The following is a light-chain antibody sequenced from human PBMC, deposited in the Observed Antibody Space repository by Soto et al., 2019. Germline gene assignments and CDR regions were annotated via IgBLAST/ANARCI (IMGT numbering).Light chain of an antibody. V-gene: IGKV3D-15*01. CDR2: GAS. Sequence: EIVMTQSPATLSMSPGERATLSCRASQSVSSYLAWYQQKPGQAPRLLIYGASSRATVIPDRFSGSGSGTEFTLTISSLQSEDFAVYYCQQYNNWPPLTFGGGTKVDI. CDR3: QQYNNWPPLT. J-gene: IGKJ4*01. CDR1: QSVSSY.